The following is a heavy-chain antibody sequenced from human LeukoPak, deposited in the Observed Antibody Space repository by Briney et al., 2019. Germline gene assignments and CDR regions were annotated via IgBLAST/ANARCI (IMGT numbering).Heavy chain of an antibody. Sequence: SVKVSCKASGGSFSSYAISWVRQAPGQGLERMRGIIPIFGTANYAQKFQGRVTITADESTSTAYMELSSLRSEDTAVYYRARDQEVAGSHGAFDIWGQGTMVTVSS. CDR1: GGSFSSYA. CDR2: IIPIFGTA. CDR3: ARDQEVAGSHGAFDI. J-gene: IGHJ3*02. V-gene: IGHV1-69*13. D-gene: IGHD6-19*01.